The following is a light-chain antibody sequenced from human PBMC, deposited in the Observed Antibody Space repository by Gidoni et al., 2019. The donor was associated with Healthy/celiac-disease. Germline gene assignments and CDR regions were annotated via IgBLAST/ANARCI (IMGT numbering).Light chain of an antibody. V-gene: IGKV3-11*01. CDR3: QQRSNWPPWT. CDR1: QSVSSY. CDR2: DAS. Sequence: EIVLTQSPATLSLSPGERATLSCRASQSVSSYIACYQQKPGQAPRLLIYDASNRATGIPARFSGSGSGTDFTLTISSLETEDFAVYYCQQRSNWPPWTFXXXTKVEIK. J-gene: IGKJ1*01.